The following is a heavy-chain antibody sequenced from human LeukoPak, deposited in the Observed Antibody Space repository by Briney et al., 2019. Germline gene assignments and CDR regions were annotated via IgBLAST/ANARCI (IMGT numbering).Heavy chain of an antibody. J-gene: IGHJ4*02. D-gene: IGHD3-10*01. CDR2: INPNTGDT. CDR1: GYTFTGYY. Sequence: ASVKASCKASGYTFTGYYMHWVRKTPGQGLEWMGWINPNTGDTNYGRKFQGRVTMTRDTSINTAYMELRSLRSDDTAVYYCARSRRVGNGEYPDYWGQGTLVTASS. V-gene: IGHV1-2*02. CDR3: ARSRRVGNGEYPDY.